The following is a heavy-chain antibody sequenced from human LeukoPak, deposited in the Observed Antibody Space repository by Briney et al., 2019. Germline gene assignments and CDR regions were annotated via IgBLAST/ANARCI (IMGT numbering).Heavy chain of an antibody. CDR1: GFTFSSYT. Sequence: GGSLRLSCAASGFTFSSYTMSWVRQAPGKGLEWVSTITTSDGNTYYADSVKGRFTVSRDNSKNTLYLQMNSLRAEDTAVYYCARTYGDYVQTYWYFDLWGRGTLVTVSS. D-gene: IGHD4-17*01. V-gene: IGHV3-23*01. J-gene: IGHJ2*01. CDR2: ITTSDGNT. CDR3: ARTYGDYVQTYWYFDL.